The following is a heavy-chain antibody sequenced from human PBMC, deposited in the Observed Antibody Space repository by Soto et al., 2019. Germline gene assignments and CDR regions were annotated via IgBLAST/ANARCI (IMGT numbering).Heavy chain of an antibody. J-gene: IGHJ4*02. D-gene: IGHD3-22*01. CDR3: ARAPDYYDSSGYYYGGFDY. CDR1: GGSISSGGYS. V-gene: IGHV4-30-2*01. CDR2: IYHSGST. Sequence: QLQLQESGSGLVKPSQTLSLTCAVSGGSISSGGYSWSWIRQPPGKGLEWIGYIYHSGSTYYNPSLKSRVTISVDRSKNQFSLKLSSVTAADTAVYYCARAPDYYDSSGYYYGGFDYWGQGTLVTVSS.